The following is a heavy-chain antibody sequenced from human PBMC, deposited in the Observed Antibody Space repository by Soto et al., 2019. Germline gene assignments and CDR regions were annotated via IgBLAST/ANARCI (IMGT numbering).Heavy chain of an antibody. D-gene: IGHD3-16*02. CDR1: GFTFSRYW. CDR3: ARATYDYIWGSYRYSAFDI. J-gene: IGHJ3*02. V-gene: IGHV3-74*01. CDR2: ISSNGGNT. Sequence: PGGSLRLSCAASGFTFSRYWMHWVRQAPGKGLVWVSRISSNGGNTHYADSVKGRFTISRDNAKNSLYLQMNSLRAEDTAVYYCARATYDYIWGSYRYSAFDIWGQGTMVTVSS.